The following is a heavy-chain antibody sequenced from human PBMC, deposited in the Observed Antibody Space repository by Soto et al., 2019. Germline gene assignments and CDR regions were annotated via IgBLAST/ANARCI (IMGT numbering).Heavy chain of an antibody. CDR1: GGSISSGGYS. V-gene: IGHV4-30-2*01. CDR3: AREGYSGYDSPGYFDY. Sequence: QLQLQESGSGLVKPSQTLSLTCAVSGGSISSGGYSWSWIRQPPGKGLEWIGYIYHSGSTYYNPSHKSRITISVDRSKNQCSLKMSSVTAADTAVYYCAREGYSGYDSPGYFDYWRQGTLVTVSS. D-gene: IGHD5-12*01. CDR2: IYHSGST. J-gene: IGHJ4*02.